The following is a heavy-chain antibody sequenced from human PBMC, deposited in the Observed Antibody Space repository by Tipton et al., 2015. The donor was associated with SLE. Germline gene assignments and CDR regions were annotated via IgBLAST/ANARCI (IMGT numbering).Heavy chain of an antibody. V-gene: IGHV3-30*18. J-gene: IGHJ6*02. D-gene: IGHD4-11*01. Sequence: SLRLSCAASGFTFSAYDMHWVRQAPGKGLEWVAVISYDRSNEYYADSVKGRFTISRDNSKNTLYLQMNSLRAEDTAVYYCAKEGGDDYPPYAMDVWGQGTTVTVSS. CDR3: AKEGGDDYPPYAMDV. CDR1: GFTFSAYD. CDR2: ISYDRSNE.